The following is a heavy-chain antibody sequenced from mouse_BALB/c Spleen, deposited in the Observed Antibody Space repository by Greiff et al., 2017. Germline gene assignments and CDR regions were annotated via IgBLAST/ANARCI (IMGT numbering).Heavy chain of an antibody. CDR3: ARFTTANAMDY. CDR2: ISSGSSTI. V-gene: IGHV5-17*02. D-gene: IGHD1-2*01. CDR1: GFTFSSFG. Sequence: DVQLVESGGGLVQPGGSRKLSCAASGFTFSSFGMHWVRQAPEKGLEWVAYISSGSSTIYYADTVKGRFTISRDNPKNTLFLQMTSLRSEDTAMYYCARFTTANAMDYWGQGTSVTVSS. J-gene: IGHJ4*01.